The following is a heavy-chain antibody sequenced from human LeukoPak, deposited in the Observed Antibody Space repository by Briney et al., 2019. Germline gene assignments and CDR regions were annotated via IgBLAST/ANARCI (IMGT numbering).Heavy chain of an antibody. J-gene: IGHJ3*02. D-gene: IGHD3-10*01. CDR2: ISTDGSTT. CDR1: GFTFSSYW. V-gene: IGHV3-74*01. CDR3: ARALGSGCAFDI. Sequence: GGSLRLSCAVSGFTFSSYWMYWVRQAPGKGLVWVSRISTDGSTTTYADSVKGRFTISRDNAKNTLYLQMNSLRAEDTAVYYCARALGSGCAFDIWGQGTMVTVSS.